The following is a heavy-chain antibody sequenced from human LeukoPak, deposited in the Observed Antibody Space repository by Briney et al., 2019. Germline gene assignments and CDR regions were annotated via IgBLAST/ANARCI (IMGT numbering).Heavy chain of an antibody. Sequence: GGPLRLSCAASGFTFSTYAMTWVRQAPGKGLEWVSAVSGSGDTTYYADSVKGRFTISRDNSKNTVYLQMNSLRAEDTAVYYCAKDRGYWGQGTLVTVSS. J-gene: IGHJ4*02. CDR3: AKDRGY. CDR2: VSGSGDTT. CDR1: GFTFSTYA. V-gene: IGHV3-23*01.